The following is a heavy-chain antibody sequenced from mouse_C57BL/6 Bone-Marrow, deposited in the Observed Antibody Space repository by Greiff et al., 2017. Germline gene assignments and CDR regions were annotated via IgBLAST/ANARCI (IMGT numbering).Heavy chain of an antibody. J-gene: IGHJ3*01. CDR3: ARKRDCFPWFAY. Sequence: VQLQQPGAELVRPGTSVKLSCKASGYTFTSYWMHWVKQRPGQGLEWMGVIDPSDSYTNYNQKFKGKATLTVDTSSSTAYMQLSSLTSEDSSVYYFARKRDCFPWFAYWGQETLVTVSA. CDR1: GYTFTSYW. V-gene: IGHV1-59*01. CDR2: IDPSDSYT.